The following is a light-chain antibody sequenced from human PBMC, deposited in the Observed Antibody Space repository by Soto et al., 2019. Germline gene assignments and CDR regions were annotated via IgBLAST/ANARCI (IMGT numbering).Light chain of an antibody. J-gene: IGKJ1*01. CDR2: RAS. CDR1: QSVSSK. V-gene: IGKV3-15*01. Sequence: EIVMTQSPATLSVSPGERATLSCRASQSVSSKLAWYQQKPGQAPRLLIYRASTRATDIPARFSGSGSGTEFTFTISSLQSEDFAVYYCQQYNNWPPATFGQGTKVDIK. CDR3: QQYNNWPPAT.